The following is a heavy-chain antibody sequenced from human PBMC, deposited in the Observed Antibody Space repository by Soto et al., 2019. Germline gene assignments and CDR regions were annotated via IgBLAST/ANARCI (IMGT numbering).Heavy chain of an antibody. CDR1: GGTFSSYA. CDR2: IIPIFGTA. CDR3: ARGEDCGGDCYPREAFDI. V-gene: IGHV1-69*13. Sequence: SVKVSCKASGGTFSSYAISWVRRAPGQGLEWMGGIIPIFGTANYAQKFQGRVTITADESTSTAYMELSSLRSEDTAVYYCARGEDCGGDCYPREAFDIWGQGTMVTVSS. J-gene: IGHJ3*02. D-gene: IGHD2-21*02.